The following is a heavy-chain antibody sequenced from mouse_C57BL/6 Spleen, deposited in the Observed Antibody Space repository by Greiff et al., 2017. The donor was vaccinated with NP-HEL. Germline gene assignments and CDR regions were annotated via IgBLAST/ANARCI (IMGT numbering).Heavy chain of an antibody. J-gene: IGHJ4*01. CDR2: LDPENGDT. V-gene: IGHV14-4*01. Sequence: VQLQQSGAELVRPGASVKLSCTASGFNIKDDYMHWVKQRPEQGLEWIGWLDPENGDTEYASKFQGKATITADTSSNTAYLQLCSLTSEDTAVYYCTTYAMDYWGQGTSVTVSS. CDR1: GFNIKDDY. CDR3: TTYAMDY.